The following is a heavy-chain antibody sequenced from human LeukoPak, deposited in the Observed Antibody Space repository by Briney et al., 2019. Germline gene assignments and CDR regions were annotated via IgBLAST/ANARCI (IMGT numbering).Heavy chain of an antibody. CDR2: IKSDGSSA. CDR1: GFTFSSYW. Sequence: GGSLRLSCAASGFTFSSYWMHWVRQAPGKGLVWVSRIKSDGSSATYADSVKGRFTISRDNAKSTLYLQMNSLRTEDTAVYYCARELASGSWGQGTLVTVSS. V-gene: IGHV3-74*01. D-gene: IGHD5-12*01. CDR3: ARELASGS. J-gene: IGHJ5*02.